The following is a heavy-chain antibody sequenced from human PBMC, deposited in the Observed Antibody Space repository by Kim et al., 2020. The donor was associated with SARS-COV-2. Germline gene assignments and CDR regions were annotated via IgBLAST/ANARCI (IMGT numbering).Heavy chain of an antibody. Sequence: SSTIYYADSVKGRFTISRDNAKNSLYLQMNSLRDEDTAVYYCASSARFGYWGQGTLVTVSS. CDR2: SSTI. J-gene: IGHJ4*02. CDR3: ASSARFGY. V-gene: IGHV3-48*02.